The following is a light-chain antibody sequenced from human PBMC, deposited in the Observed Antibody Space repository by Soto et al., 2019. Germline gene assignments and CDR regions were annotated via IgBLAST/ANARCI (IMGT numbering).Light chain of an antibody. V-gene: IGKV3-20*01. CDR3: EQYGGLQRT. CDR1: QIVSSDF. CDR2: AAS. Sequence: EIVLTQSPGTLSLSPGERATLSCRASQIVSSDFLAWYQQKPGQAPRLLIYAASSRATGSPDRVSGSGSRSNFTLTISSLEPEDFVVFYCEQYGGLQRTFGQGTKVEIK. J-gene: IGKJ1*01.